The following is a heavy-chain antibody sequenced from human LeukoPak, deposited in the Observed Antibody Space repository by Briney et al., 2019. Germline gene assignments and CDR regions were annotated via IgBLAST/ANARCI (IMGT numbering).Heavy chain of an antibody. CDR3: ASFAHTTYYYGSDYYGMDV. V-gene: IGHV4-59*12. CDR1: GVSHRSYH. Sequence: AEPLSLTCTVSGVSHRSYHWSGPRQPPGKGVEGVGYIYYSGSTNHTLPLKSRLTISLHTHKHHFPAEVSSVNGADAAVYYCASFAHTTYYYGSDYYGMDVWGQGTTVTVSS. J-gene: IGHJ6*02. D-gene: IGHD3-10*01. CDR2: IYYSGST.